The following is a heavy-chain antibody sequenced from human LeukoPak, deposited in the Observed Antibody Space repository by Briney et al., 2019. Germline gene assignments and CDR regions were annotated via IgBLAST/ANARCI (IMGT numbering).Heavy chain of an antibody. J-gene: IGHJ4*02. D-gene: IGHD3-10*01. CDR2: ISGGGDFT. CDR3: ANTYSYGSGRIDY. Sequence: GGPLRLSCAASGFSFSSYAMTCVRRAPGKGLEWVSGISGGGDFTYYVDSVKGRFTISRDNSKNTLYLQMNSLRAEDTAVYYCANTYSYGSGRIDYWGQGALVTVSS. CDR1: GFSFSSYA. V-gene: IGHV3-23*01.